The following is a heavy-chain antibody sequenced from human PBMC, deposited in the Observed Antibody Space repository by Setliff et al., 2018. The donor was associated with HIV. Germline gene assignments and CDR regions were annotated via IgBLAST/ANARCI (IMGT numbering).Heavy chain of an antibody. V-gene: IGHV3-23*01. Sequence: SWIRQPPGKGLEWVSAISGSSGGTYYADSVKGRFTISRDNSKGTLYLQMNSLRAEDTAVYYCAKTGEPAAAYYYYYYLDVWGKGTTVTVSS. D-gene: IGHD2-2*01. J-gene: IGHJ6*03. CDR3: AKTGEPAAAYYYYYYLDV. CDR2: ISGSSGGT.